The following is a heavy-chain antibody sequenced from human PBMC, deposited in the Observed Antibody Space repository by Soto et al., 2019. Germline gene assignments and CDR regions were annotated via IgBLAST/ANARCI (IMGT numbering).Heavy chain of an antibody. D-gene: IGHD3-10*01. CDR2: ISYDGSNK. CDR3: AKDSVRGYYYYGMDV. Sequence: QVQLVESGGGVVQPGRSLRLSCAASGFTFSSYGMHWVRQAPGKGLEWVAVISYDGSNKYYADSVKGRFTISRDNSKNTLYLQMNSLRAEDTAVYYCAKDSVRGYYYYGMDVWGQGTTVTVSS. V-gene: IGHV3-30*18. J-gene: IGHJ6*02. CDR1: GFTFSSYG.